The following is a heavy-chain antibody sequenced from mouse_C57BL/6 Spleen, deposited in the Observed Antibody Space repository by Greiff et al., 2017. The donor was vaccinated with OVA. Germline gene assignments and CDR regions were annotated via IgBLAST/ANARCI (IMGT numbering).Heavy chain of an antibody. V-gene: IGHV1-69*01. CDR2: IDPSDSYT. Sequence: QVHVKQPGAELVMPGASVKLSCKASGYTFTSYWMHWVKQRPGQGLEWIGEIDPSDSYTNYNQKFKGKSTLTVDKSSSTAYMQLSSLTSEDSAVYYCARGGLRRTAYYAMDYWGQGTSVTVSS. D-gene: IGHD2-4*01. J-gene: IGHJ4*01. CDR3: ARGGLRRTAYYAMDY. CDR1: GYTFTSYW.